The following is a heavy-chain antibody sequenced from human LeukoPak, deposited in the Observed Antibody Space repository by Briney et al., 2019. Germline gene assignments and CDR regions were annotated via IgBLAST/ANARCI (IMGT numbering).Heavy chain of an antibody. Sequence: SETLSLTCAVYGGSFSGYYWSWIRQPPGKGLEWIGEINHSGSTNYNPSLKSRVTISVDTSKNQFSLKLSSVTAADTAVYYCARSRRKPFDYWGQGTLVTVSS. CDR1: GGSFSGYY. CDR3: ARSRRKPFDY. CDR2: INHSGST. V-gene: IGHV4-34*01. J-gene: IGHJ4*02.